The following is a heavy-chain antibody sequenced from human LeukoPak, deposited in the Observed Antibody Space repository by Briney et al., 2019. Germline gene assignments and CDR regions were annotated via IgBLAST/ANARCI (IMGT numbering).Heavy chain of an antibody. V-gene: IGHV4-34*01. Sequence: SETLSLTCAVYGGSFSGYYWSWIRQPPGKGLDGIGEINHSGSTNHNPSLKSRVTISADTSKNQFSLKLSSVTAADTAVYYCARNRLLWFGESTLDVWGQGTTVTVSS. J-gene: IGHJ6*02. CDR1: GGSFSGYY. D-gene: IGHD3-10*01. CDR3: ARNRLLWFGESTLDV. CDR2: INHSGST.